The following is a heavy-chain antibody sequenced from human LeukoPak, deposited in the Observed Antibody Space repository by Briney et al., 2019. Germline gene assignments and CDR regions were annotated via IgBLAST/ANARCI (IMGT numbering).Heavy chain of an antibody. V-gene: IGHV4-39*07. D-gene: IGHD5-18*01. Sequence: PSETLSLTCTVSGGSISSSSYYWGWIRQPPGKGLEWIGSIYYSGSTYYNPSLKSRVTISVDTSKNQFSLKLSSVTAADTAVYYCARGRVTARYYFDYWGQGTLVTVSS. CDR1: GGSISSSSYY. CDR3: ARGRVTARYYFDY. CDR2: IYYSGST. J-gene: IGHJ4*02.